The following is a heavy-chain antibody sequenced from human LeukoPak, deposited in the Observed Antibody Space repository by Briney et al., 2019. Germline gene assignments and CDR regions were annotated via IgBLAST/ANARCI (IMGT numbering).Heavy chain of an antibody. V-gene: IGHV3-30*04. CDR3: VSGDYGTFDY. Sequence: PGGSLRLSCAASGFTFSSYVMHWVRQAPGKGLEWVAVISYDGSNKYYADSVKGRFTISRDNSKNTLYLQMNSLRAEDTAVYYCVSGDYGTFDYWGQGTLVTVSS. CDR1: GFTFSSYV. J-gene: IGHJ4*02. D-gene: IGHD4-17*01. CDR2: ISYDGSNK.